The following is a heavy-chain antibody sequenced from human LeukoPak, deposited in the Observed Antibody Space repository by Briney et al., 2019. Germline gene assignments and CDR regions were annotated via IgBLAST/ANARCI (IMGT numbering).Heavy chain of an antibody. CDR2: ISSSSSYI. J-gene: IGHJ6*03. CDR1: GFTFSSYS. CDR3: ARDPIGGLYYYYMDV. Sequence: GGSLRLSCAASGFTFSSYSMNWVRQAPGKGLEWVSSISSSSSYINYADSVKGRFTISRDNAKNSLYLQMNSLRAEDTAVYYCARDPIGGLYYYYMDVWGKGTTVTVSS. D-gene: IGHD4-23*01. V-gene: IGHV3-21*01.